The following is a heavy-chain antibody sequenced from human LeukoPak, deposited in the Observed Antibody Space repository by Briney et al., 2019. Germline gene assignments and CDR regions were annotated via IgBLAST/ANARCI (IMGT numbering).Heavy chain of an antibody. V-gene: IGHV3-23*01. J-gene: IGHJ1*01. Sequence: GALRLSSAPPGFTFSTYAMSRVRQAPGKGLEWVSAISGSCGSTYYADSVKGRFTIARDNYKKTLYLQMISLKAEDTAVYYCAKSPRIEYRLPQGYFQRWVQGTMVTVSS. CDR3: AKSPRIEYRLPQGYFQR. D-gene: IGHD2-2*01. CDR1: GFTFSTYA. CDR2: ISGSCGST.